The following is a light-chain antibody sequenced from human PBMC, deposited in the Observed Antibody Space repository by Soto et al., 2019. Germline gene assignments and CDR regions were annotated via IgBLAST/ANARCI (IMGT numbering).Light chain of an antibody. J-gene: IGKJ4*01. V-gene: IGKV3-20*01. CDR2: DAS. CDR3: QQYGSSPLT. Sequence: EIGLTQSRGTLSLSPGERATLACRASKSVSIDNFAWYQQKPGQAPKLLIYDASSRATGIPDRCSGSGSGTDFTLTISRLEPEYFGVYYFQQYGSSPLTCGGGTKREIK. CDR1: KSVSIDN.